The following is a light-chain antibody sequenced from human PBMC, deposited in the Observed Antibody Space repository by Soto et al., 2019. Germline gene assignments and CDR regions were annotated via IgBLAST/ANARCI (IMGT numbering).Light chain of an antibody. CDR2: GAS. V-gene: IGKV3-20*01. Sequence: EIVLTQSPGTLSLSPGERATLSCRSSQSVSNNYLAWYQQKPGQAPRLLIYGASNRATGIPDRFSGSGSATDFTLTISRLAPEDFAVYYCQQYGSSGTFGQGTKVDIK. J-gene: IGKJ1*01. CDR1: QSVSNNY. CDR3: QQYGSSGT.